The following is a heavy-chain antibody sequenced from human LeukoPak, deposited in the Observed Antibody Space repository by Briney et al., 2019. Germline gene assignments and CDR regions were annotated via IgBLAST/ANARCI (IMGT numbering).Heavy chain of an antibody. D-gene: IGHD1-1*01. CDR1: GGSVSSGSYY. CDR2: KYYSGSA. V-gene: IGHV4-61*01. J-gene: IGHJ5*02. Sequence: PSETLSLTCTVSGGSVSSGSYYWSWLRQPPGKGLEWIGYKYYSGSANYNPSLKSRVTISLVTSKNQFSLKLSSVTAADAAVYYCARVDWNGWVFDPWGQGTLVTVSS. CDR3: ARVDWNGWVFDP.